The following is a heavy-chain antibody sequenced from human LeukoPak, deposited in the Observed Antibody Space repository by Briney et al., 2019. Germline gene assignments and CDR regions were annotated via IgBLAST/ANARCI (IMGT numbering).Heavy chain of an antibody. CDR1: GGSISSSSYY. CDR3: ARCWPFISYSGSLTGNY. CDR2: IYYSGST. Sequence: SGTLSVTCTVSGGSISSSSYYWGWIRQPPGKGLEWIGSIYYSGSTYYNPSLKSRVTISVDTSKNQFSLKLSSVTAADTAVYYCARCWPFISYSGSLTGNYWGQGTLVTVSS. J-gene: IGHJ4*02. D-gene: IGHD1-26*01. V-gene: IGHV4-39*01.